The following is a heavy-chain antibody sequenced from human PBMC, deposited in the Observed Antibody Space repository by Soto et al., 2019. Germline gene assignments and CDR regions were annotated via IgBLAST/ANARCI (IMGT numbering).Heavy chain of an antibody. CDR2: IHHSGST. CDR1: GGSISRGGYS. CDR3: AKTVVAAANWFDP. V-gene: IGHV4-31*03. D-gene: IGHD2-15*01. Sequence: QVQLQESGPGLVKPSQTLSLTCTVSGGSISRGGYSWTWIRQPPGEGLEWIGHIHHSGSTYYNPSLKSRLTISIDASKNQFSLNLSSVTVADTAVYHCAKTVVAAANWFDPWGQGTLVTVSS. J-gene: IGHJ5*02.